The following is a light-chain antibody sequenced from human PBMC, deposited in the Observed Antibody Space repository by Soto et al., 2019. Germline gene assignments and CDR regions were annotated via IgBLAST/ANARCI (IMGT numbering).Light chain of an antibody. J-gene: IGLJ1*01. Sequence: VLTQPPSVSAAPGQKVTISCSGSSSNIGNNYVSWYQQLPGTAPKLLIYDNNKRPSGIPDRFSGSKSGTSATLGITGLQTGDEADYYCGTWDSSLSAYVFGTGTKVTVL. V-gene: IGLV1-51*01. CDR2: DNN. CDR3: GTWDSSLSAYV. CDR1: SSNIGNNY.